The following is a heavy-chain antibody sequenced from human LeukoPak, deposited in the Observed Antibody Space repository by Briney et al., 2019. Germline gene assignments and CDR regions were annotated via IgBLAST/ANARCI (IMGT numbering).Heavy chain of an antibody. J-gene: IGHJ4*02. V-gene: IGHV4-59*01. CDR3: ARGVYIAAAQYGF. Sequence: SETLSLTCTVSGGSISSYYWSWIQQPPGKGLEWIGYIYYSGSTNYNPSLKSRVTISVDTSKNQFSLKLSSVTAADTAVYYCARGVYIAAAQYGFWGQGTLVTVSS. D-gene: IGHD6-13*01. CDR1: GGSISSYY. CDR2: IYYSGST.